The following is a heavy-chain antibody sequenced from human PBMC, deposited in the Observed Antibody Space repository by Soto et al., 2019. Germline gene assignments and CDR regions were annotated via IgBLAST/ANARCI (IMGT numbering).Heavy chain of an antibody. V-gene: IGHV1-69*02. D-gene: IGHD6-13*01. CDR2: IIPILGIA. CDR3: ATLADSSSWYLVDY. Sequence: QVQLVQSGAEVKKPGSSVKVSCKASGGTFSSYTISWVRQAPGQGLEWMGRIIPILGIANYAQKFQGRVTITADKSTGTAYMELSSLRSEDTAVYYCATLADSSSWYLVDYWGQGTLVTVSS. CDR1: GGTFSSYT. J-gene: IGHJ4*02.